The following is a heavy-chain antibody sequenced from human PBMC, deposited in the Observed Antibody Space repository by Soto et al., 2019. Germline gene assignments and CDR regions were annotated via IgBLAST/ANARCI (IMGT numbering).Heavy chain of an antibody. CDR1: EFSLSTNEVG. D-gene: IGHD6-13*01. V-gene: IGHV2-5*02. CDR3: ARYSSSWATYSFDY. J-gene: IGHJ4*02. Sequence: QITLKESGPPLVKPTQTLTRTCTFSEFSLSTNEVGVGWIRQPPGKALEWLALIYWDDDKRYSLSLKSRLTITKDHSKNQVVLTMTDMDPVDTATNYCARYSSSWATYSFDYWGQGTLVTVSS. CDR2: IYWDDDK.